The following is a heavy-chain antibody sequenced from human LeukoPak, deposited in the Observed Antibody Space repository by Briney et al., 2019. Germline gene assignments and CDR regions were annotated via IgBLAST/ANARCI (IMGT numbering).Heavy chain of an antibody. V-gene: IGHV3-9*01. Sequence: GGSLRLSCVTSGFTFERYVMHWMRLAPGKGLECVSSIHPNNGGVGYAASAKGRFAISRDNARNPLYLEMTSLRPEDTAVYYCVKDAPNGSVDFWGRGTLVTVSS. CDR2: IHPNNGGV. CDR1: GFTFERYV. D-gene: IGHD2-8*01. CDR3: VKDAPNGSVDF. J-gene: IGHJ4*02.